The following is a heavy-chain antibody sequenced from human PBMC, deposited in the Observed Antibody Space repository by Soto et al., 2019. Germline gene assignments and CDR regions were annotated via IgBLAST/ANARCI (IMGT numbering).Heavy chain of an antibody. CDR1: GFNFNIYS. D-gene: IGHD3-10*01. J-gene: IGHJ3*01. CDR3: TRGVSYGFDA. Sequence: VQLVESGGGLVQPGGSLRLSCEASGFNFNIYSMNWVRQAPGKGLEWVSYMTSDSKTIHSADSIQGRFIISRDNAKNSLYLQMNSLRVEDTAVYYCTRGVSYGFDAWGQGTMVIVSP. V-gene: IGHV3-48*01. CDR2: MTSDSKTI.